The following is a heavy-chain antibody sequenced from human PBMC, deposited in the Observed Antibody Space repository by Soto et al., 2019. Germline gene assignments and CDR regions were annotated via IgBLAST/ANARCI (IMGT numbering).Heavy chain of an antibody. CDR3: AIDTYYYDSSGYDEAFDI. CDR1: GFTFSSYA. CDR2: IRGSGGST. V-gene: IGHV3-23*01. Sequence: GGSLRLSCAASGFTFSSYAMSWVRQPQGKGLEWVSAIRGSGGSTYYADSVKGRFTISTDNSKNTLYLQMNRQRREGTAVNYCAIDTYYYDSSGYDEAFDIWGQGTMVTVSS. J-gene: IGHJ3*02. D-gene: IGHD3-22*01.